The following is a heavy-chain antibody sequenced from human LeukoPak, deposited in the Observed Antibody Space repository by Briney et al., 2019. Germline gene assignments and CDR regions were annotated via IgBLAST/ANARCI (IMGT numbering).Heavy chain of an antibody. CDR1: GFTVSSNE. Sequence: GGSLRLSCAASGFTVSSNEMSWVRQAPGKGLEWVSSISGGSTYYADSRKGRSTISRDNSKNTLHLQMNSLRAEDTAVYYCKKDRIAAGCGDYYYYMDVWGKGTTVTVSS. CDR3: KKDRIAAGCGDYYYYMDV. V-gene: IGHV3-38-3*01. CDR2: ISGGST. D-gene: IGHD6-25*01. J-gene: IGHJ6*03.